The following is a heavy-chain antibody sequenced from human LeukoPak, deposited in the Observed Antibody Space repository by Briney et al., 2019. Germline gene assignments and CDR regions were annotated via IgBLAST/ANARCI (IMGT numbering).Heavy chain of an antibody. D-gene: IGHD1-26*01. Sequence: SETLSLTCTVSGGSISSYYWSWIRQPPGKGLEWIGYIYYSGSTNYNPSLKSRVTISVDTSKNQFSLKLSSVTAADTAVYYCAGHNGGSYSSFDPWGQGTLVTVSS. V-gene: IGHV4-59*08. CDR3: AGHNGGSYSSFDP. J-gene: IGHJ5*02. CDR1: GGSISSYY. CDR2: IYYSGST.